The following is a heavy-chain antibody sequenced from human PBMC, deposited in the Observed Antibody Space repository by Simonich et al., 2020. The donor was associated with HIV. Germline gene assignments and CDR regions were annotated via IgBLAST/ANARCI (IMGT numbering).Heavy chain of an antibody. V-gene: IGHV4-34*01. J-gene: IGHJ4*02. CDR3: ARSPYYYDISGDLDY. Sequence: QVQLQQWGAGLLKPSATLSLTCAVYGGSFSGHYWSWIRQPPGKGLEWIGEINDSGNTNYNPSLKSRVTISVDTSKNQFSLKLSSVTAADTAVYYCARSPYYYDISGDLDYWGQGTLVTVSS. D-gene: IGHD3-22*01. CDR2: INDSGNT. CDR1: GGSFSGHY.